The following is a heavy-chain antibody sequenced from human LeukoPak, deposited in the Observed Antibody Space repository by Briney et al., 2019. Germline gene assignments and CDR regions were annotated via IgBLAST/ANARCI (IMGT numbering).Heavy chain of an antibody. D-gene: IGHD3-9*01. CDR2: IKQDGGEK. J-gene: IGHJ6*03. CDR1: GFTFSSYW. V-gene: IGHV3-7*01. CDR3: ARDEVYYDILTGYSYYYYYYYMDV. Sequence: GGSLRLSCAASGFTFSSYWMSWVRQAPGKGLEWVANIKQDGGEKYYVDSVKGRFTISRDNAKNSLYLQMNSLRAEDTAVYYCARDEVYYDILTGYSYYYYYYYMDVWGKGTTVTVSS.